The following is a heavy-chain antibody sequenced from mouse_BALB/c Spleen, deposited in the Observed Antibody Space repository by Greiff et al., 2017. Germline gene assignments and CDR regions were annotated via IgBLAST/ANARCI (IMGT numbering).Heavy chain of an antibody. Sequence: EGMLVESGGDLVKPGGSLKLSCAASGFTFSSYGMSWVRQTPDKRLEWVATISSGGSYTYYPDSVKGRFTISRDNAKNTLYLQMSSLKSEDTAMYYCARRDYDGGYAMDYWGQGTSVTVSS. CDR1: GFTFSSYG. CDR2: ISSGGSYT. V-gene: IGHV5-6*02. J-gene: IGHJ4*01. D-gene: IGHD2-4*01. CDR3: ARRDYDGGYAMDY.